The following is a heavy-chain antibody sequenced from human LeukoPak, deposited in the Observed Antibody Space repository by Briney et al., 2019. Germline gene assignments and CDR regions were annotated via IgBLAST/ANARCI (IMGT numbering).Heavy chain of an antibody. CDR2: INPNSGGT. J-gene: IGHJ4*02. Sequence: ASVKVSCKASGYTFTGYYMHWVRQAPGQGLEWMGWINPNSGGTNYAQKFQGRVTMTRDTSISTAYMELSRLRSDDTAVYYCASIPYYDFWSGSLYYFDYWGQGTLVTVSS. D-gene: IGHD3-3*01. V-gene: IGHV1-2*02. CDR3: ASIPYYDFWSGSLYYFDY. CDR1: GYTFTGYY.